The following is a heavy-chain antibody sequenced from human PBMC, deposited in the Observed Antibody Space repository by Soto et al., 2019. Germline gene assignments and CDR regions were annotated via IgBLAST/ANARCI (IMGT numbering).Heavy chain of an antibody. J-gene: IGHJ6*03. CDR3: ARTPTHSYGDNYYYYMDV. V-gene: IGHV3-48*01. Sequence: GGSLRLSCAASGFTFSSYSMNWVRQAPGKGLEWVSYISSSSSTIYYADSVKGRFTISRDNAKNSLYLQMNSLRAEDTAVYYCARTPTHSYGDNYYYYMDVWGKGTTVTVSS. D-gene: IGHD5-18*01. CDR2: ISSSSSTI. CDR1: GFTFSSYS.